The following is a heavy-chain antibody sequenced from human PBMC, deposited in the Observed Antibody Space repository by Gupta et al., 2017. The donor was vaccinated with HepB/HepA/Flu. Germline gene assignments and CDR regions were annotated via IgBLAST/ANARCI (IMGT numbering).Heavy chain of an antibody. V-gene: IGHV4-4*07. D-gene: IGHD2-15*01. CDR2: MFSSGDS. CDR3: TRGIVGPLSLGYHYFQMDV. Sequence: QVQLQESGPGLVKPSETLSLSCSVSGGPINDYYWTWIRQPAGKGLEWIGRMFSSGDSRYNPSLQSRVTMSLDTSKKQFSLKLNSVTAADTAVYYCTRGIVGPLSLGYHYFQMDVWGKGAAVTVSS. CDR1: GGPINDYY. J-gene: IGHJ6*03.